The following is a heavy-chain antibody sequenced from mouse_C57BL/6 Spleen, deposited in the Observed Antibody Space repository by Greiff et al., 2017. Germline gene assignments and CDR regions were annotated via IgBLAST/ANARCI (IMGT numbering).Heavy chain of an antibody. CDR3: ARIPGSSSWFAY. Sequence: VQLQQSGAELVKPGASVKMSCKASGYTFTSYWITWVKQRPGQGLEWIGDIYPGSGSTNYNEKFKSKATLTVDTSSSTAYMQLSSLTSEDSAVYYCARIPGSSSWFAYWGQGTLVTVSA. D-gene: IGHD1-1*01. V-gene: IGHV1-55*01. J-gene: IGHJ3*01. CDR2: IYPGSGST. CDR1: GYTFTSYW.